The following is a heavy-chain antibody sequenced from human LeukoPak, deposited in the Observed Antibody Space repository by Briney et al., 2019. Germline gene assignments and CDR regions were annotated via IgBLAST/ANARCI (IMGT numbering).Heavy chain of an antibody. V-gene: IGHV4-39*01. Sequence: PSETLSLTCTVSGGSISSSSYYWGWIRQPPGKGLEWLGSIYYSGSTYYNPSLKSRVTISVDTSKNQFSLKLSSVTAADTAVYYCARIRGVLLWFGEQNNWFDPWGQGTLVTVSS. D-gene: IGHD3-10*01. CDR3: ARIRGVLLWFGEQNNWFDP. CDR2: IYYSGST. CDR1: GGSISSSSYY. J-gene: IGHJ5*02.